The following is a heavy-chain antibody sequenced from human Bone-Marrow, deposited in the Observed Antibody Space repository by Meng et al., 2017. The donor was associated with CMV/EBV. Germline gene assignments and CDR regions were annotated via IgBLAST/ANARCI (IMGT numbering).Heavy chain of an antibody. D-gene: IGHD2-2*01. Sequence: ETLSLTCAASGFTFSNAWMSWVRQAPGKGLVWVSRINSDGSSTSYADSVKGRFTISRDNAKNTLYLQMNSLRAEDTAVYYCARGLGDGDCSSTSCFIWGQGTLVTVSS. J-gene: IGHJ4*02. CDR2: INSDGSST. CDR3: ARGLGDGDCSSTSCFI. CDR1: GFTFSNAW. V-gene: IGHV3-74*01.